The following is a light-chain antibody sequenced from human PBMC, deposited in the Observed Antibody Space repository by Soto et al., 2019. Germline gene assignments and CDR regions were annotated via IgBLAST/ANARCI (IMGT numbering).Light chain of an antibody. J-gene: IGKJ1*01. CDR2: GAS. CDR1: QSVSSSY. V-gene: IGKV3-20*01. CDR3: QHYNHWLWT. Sequence: EIVLTQSPGTLSLSPGERATLSCRASQSVSSSYLAWYQQKPGQAPRLLIYGASSRATGIPDRFSGSGSGTDFTLTISRLEPEDFAVYYCQHYNHWLWTFGQGTKVDIK.